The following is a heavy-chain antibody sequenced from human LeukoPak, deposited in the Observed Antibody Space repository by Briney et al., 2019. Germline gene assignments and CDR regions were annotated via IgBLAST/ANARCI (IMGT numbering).Heavy chain of an antibody. CDR3: ARDFSYGSGFDY. CDR2: ISNGGSI. V-gene: IGHV3-64*01. D-gene: IGHD5-18*01. Sequence: GGSLRLSCVASGFAFSSYALHWVRQAPGKGLQYVSGISNGGSIDYANSVKGRFTISRDNSKNTLCLQMSSLRPEDMAVYYCARDFSYGSGFDYWGQGTLVTVSS. CDR1: GFAFSSYA. J-gene: IGHJ4*02.